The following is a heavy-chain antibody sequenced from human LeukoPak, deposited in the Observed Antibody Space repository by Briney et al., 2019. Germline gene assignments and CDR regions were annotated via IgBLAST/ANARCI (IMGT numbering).Heavy chain of an antibody. CDR1: GGSFSGYY. CDR3: ARTVLWYCSSTSCYYYYGMDV. J-gene: IGHJ6*02. D-gene: IGHD2-2*01. Sequence: PSETLSLTCAVYGGSFSGYYWSWIRQPPGKGLEWIGEINHSGSTNYNPSLKSRVTISVDTSKNQFSLKLSSVTAADTAVYYCARTVLWYCSSTSCYYYYGMDVWGQGTTVTVSS. V-gene: IGHV4-34*01. CDR2: INHSGST.